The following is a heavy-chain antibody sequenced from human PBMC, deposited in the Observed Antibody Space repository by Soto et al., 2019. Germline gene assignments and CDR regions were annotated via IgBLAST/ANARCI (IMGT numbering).Heavy chain of an antibody. Sequence: QVQLQESGPGLVKPSQTLSLTCTVSGGSISSGGYYWSWIRQHPGKGLEWIGYIYYSGSTYYNPSRKSRVTISVGTSKNQFSLKLSSVTAADTAVYYCARVRDCSGGSCYPRFDPWGQGTLVTVSS. CDR3: ARVRDCSGGSCYPRFDP. J-gene: IGHJ5*02. D-gene: IGHD2-15*01. CDR1: GGSISSGGYY. V-gene: IGHV4-31*03. CDR2: IYYSGST.